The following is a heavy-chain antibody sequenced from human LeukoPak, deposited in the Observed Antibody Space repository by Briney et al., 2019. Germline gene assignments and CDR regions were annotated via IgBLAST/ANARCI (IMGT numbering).Heavy chain of an antibody. Sequence: GGSLRLSCAVSGFTFSSYGMHWVRQAPGKGLEWVAVIWYDGSNKYYADSVKGRFTISRDNSKNTLYLQMNSLRAEDTAVYYCARDGASASSSWYEGGYYFDYWGQGTLVTVSS. CDR3: ARDGASASSSWYEGGYYFDY. D-gene: IGHD6-13*01. CDR1: GFTFSSYG. V-gene: IGHV3-33*01. J-gene: IGHJ4*02. CDR2: IWYDGSNK.